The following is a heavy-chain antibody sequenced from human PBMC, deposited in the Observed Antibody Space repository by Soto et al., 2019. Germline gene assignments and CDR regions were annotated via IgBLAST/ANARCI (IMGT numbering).Heavy chain of an antibody. Sequence: PSETLSLTCAVSGGSMRSYFWSWIRQPAGKGLEWIGRIYSSGSTSYNPSLKSRVTMSVDTSKNQVSLRLNSMTAADTAVYYCARGLSAFDYWGQGALVTVSS. CDR1: GGSMRSYF. D-gene: IGHD3-16*01. CDR2: IYSSGST. CDR3: ARGLSAFDY. V-gene: IGHV4-4*07. J-gene: IGHJ4*02.